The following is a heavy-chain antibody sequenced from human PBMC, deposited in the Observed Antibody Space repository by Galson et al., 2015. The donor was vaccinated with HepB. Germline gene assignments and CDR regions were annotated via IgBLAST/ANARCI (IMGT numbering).Heavy chain of an antibody. Sequence: SVKVSCKASGYSFTGYHIHWVRQAPGQGLEWMGRINPNSGGTKYPQRFQGRVTITRDTSISTAYMELSSLTYGDTAIYYCARDRGGYCANGICPNYYYGMDVWGQGTTVIVSS. J-gene: IGHJ6*02. CDR3: ARDRGGYCANGICPNYYYGMDV. CDR1: GYSFTGYH. CDR2: INPNSGGT. D-gene: IGHD2-8*01. V-gene: IGHV1-2*06.